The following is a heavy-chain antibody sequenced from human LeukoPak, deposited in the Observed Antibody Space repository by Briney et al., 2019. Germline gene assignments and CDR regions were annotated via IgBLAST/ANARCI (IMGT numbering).Heavy chain of an antibody. CDR1: GYIFTTYG. Sequence: ASVKVSCMASGYIFTTYGISWVRQAPRQGLEWMGWISGYNDDTNYAQKLQGRVTMTTDTSTSTAYMELRSLTSDDTAVYYCARDHGFSGGSYFDTFDIWGRGTMVTVSS. CDR2: ISGYNDDT. D-gene: IGHD1-26*01. CDR3: ARDHGFSGGSYFDTFDI. J-gene: IGHJ3*02. V-gene: IGHV1-18*01.